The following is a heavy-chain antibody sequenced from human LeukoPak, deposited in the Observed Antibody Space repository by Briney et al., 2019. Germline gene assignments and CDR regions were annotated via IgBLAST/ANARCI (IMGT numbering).Heavy chain of an antibody. J-gene: IGHJ4*02. CDR1: GFTFSSYG. CDR2: IWFDGSDK. Sequence: AGGSLRLSCAASGFTFSSYGLHWVRQAPGKGLEWVAVIWFDGSDKYYADSVKGRFTISRDNSKNTLYLQLNSLRAEDMAVYYCARGISRYYFDYWGQGTLVTVSS. CDR3: ARGISRYYFDY. D-gene: IGHD6-13*01. V-gene: IGHV3-33*01.